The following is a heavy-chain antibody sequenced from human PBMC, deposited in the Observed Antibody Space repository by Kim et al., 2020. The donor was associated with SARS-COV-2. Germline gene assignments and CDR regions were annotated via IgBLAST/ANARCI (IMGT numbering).Heavy chain of an antibody. CDR1: GYTFTSYY. CDR2: INPSGGST. J-gene: IGHJ6*02. Sequence: ASVKVSCKASGYTFTSYYMHWVRQAPGQGLEWMGIINPSGGSTSYAQKFQGRVTMTRDTSTSTVYMELSSLRSEDTAVYYCASPLVPAAIPLGMDVWGQGTTVTVSS. V-gene: IGHV1-46*01. CDR3: ASPLVPAAIPLGMDV. D-gene: IGHD2-2*01.